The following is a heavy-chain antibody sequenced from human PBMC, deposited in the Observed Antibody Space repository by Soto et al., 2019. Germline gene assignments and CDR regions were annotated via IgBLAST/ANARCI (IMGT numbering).Heavy chain of an antibody. V-gene: IGHV1-18*01. CDR1: GYTFASYA. J-gene: IGHJ4*02. CDR3: ASDPPPPDY. Sequence: ASVKVSCKASGYTFASYAISWMRQAPGQGLEWMGWISAYNGNTNYAQKLQGRVTMTTDTSTSTAYMELRSLRSDDTAVYYCASDPPPPDYWGKGTLVPVSS. CDR2: ISAYNGNT.